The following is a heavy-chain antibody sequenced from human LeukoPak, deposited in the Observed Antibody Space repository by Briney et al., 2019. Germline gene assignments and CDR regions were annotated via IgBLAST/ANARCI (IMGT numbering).Heavy chain of an antibody. V-gene: IGHV3-30-3*01. D-gene: IGHD3-22*01. J-gene: IGHJ4*02. Sequence: PGGSLRLSCAASGLTFSSYAMHWVRQAPGKGLEWVAVISYDGSNKYYADSVKGRFTISRDNSKNTLYLQMNSLRAEDTAVYYCARDDGMIVVVPQGLPDYWGQGTLVTVSS. CDR3: ARDDGMIVVVPQGLPDY. CDR2: ISYDGSNK. CDR1: GLTFSSYA.